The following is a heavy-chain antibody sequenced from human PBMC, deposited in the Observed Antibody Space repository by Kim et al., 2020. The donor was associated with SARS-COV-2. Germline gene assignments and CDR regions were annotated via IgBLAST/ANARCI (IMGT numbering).Heavy chain of an antibody. Sequence: GGSLRLSCAASGFTFSSYAMHWVRQAPGKGLEWVAVISYDGSNKYYADSVKGRFTISRDNSKNTLYLQMNSLRAEDTAVYYCATYSGSYLYFDYWGQGTL. CDR1: GFTFSSYA. J-gene: IGHJ4*02. V-gene: IGHV3-30-3*01. CDR3: ATYSGSYLYFDY. CDR2: ISYDGSNK. D-gene: IGHD1-26*01.